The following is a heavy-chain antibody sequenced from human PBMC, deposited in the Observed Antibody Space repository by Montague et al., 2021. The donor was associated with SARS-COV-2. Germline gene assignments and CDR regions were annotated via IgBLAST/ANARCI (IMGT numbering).Heavy chain of an antibody. D-gene: IGHD1-14*01. Sequence: SETLSLTCNVSGASISSYYWSWIRQLPGRGLEWIGYIYYTGTSRSNPSLQSRVTMSVDTSKNQFSLTVRSVTAADTAVYYCASLDRNWFDSWGQGTLVTVSS. CDR3: ASLDRNWFDS. J-gene: IGHJ5*01. CDR2: IYYTGTS. V-gene: IGHV4-59*01. CDR1: GASISSYY.